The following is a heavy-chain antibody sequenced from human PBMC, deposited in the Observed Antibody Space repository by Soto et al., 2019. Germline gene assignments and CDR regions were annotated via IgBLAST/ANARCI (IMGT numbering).Heavy chain of an antibody. CDR2: IIPIFGTA. CDR1: GGTFSSYA. D-gene: IGHD4-17*01. V-gene: IGHV1-69*13. CDR3: ESMDLPGDYVLRYYHYYGMDV. Sequence: SVKVSCKASGGTFSSYAISWVRQAPGQGLEWMGGIIPIFGTANYAQKFQGRVTITADESTSTAYMELSRMRSEDTAVYYCESMDLPGDYVLRYYHYYGMDVWGQRTKVPVS. J-gene: IGHJ6*02.